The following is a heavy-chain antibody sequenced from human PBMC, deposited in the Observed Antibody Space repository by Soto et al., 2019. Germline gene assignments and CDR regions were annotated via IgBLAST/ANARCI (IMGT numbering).Heavy chain of an antibody. J-gene: IGHJ4*02. D-gene: IGHD3-16*01. V-gene: IGHV2-5*01. Sequence: GSGPTLVKHTQTLTLTCTFSLLSLSTRGGGLGWIRQPPGKALEWLALTSWHDDKRYSPSLKSRLTISKDTSTNEVVLTMTDMDPVDTATYFCAHRMPGSSQGGEKGIFDYWGQGALVTVSS. CDR3: AHRMPGSSQGGEKGIFDY. CDR1: LLSLSTRGGG. CDR2: TSWHDDK.